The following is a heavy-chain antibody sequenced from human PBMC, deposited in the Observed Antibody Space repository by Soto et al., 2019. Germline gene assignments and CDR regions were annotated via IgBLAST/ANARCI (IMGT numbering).Heavy chain of an antibody. CDR3: ARDLRYCSGGSCYFFGDY. V-gene: IGHV1-18*01. Sequence: ASVKVSCKASGYTFTSYGISWVRQAPGQGLEWMGWISAYNGNTNYAQKLQGRVTMTTDTSTSTAYMELRSLRSDDTAVYYCARDLRYCSGGSCYFFGDYWGQGTLVTVS. D-gene: IGHD2-15*01. CDR1: GYTFTSYG. J-gene: IGHJ4*02. CDR2: ISAYNGNT.